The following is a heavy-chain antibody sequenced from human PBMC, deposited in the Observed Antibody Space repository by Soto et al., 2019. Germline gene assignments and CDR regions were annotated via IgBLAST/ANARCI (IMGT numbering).Heavy chain of an antibody. V-gene: IGHV3-30-3*01. CDR1: GFTFSSYA. CDR3: ASPPYNGFDY. D-gene: IGHD1-1*01. Sequence: LRLSCAASGFTFSSYAMHWVRQAPGKGLEWVAVISYDGSNKYYADSVKGRFTISRDNSKNTLYLQMNSLRAEDTAVYYCASPPYNGFDYWGQGTLVTVSS. CDR2: ISYDGSNK. J-gene: IGHJ4*02.